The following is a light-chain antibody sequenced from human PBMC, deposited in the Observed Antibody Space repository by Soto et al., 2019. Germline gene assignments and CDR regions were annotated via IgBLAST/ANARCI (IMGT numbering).Light chain of an antibody. CDR3: QQRNSSPPWT. V-gene: IGKV3-11*01. J-gene: IGKJ1*01. CDR2: GAS. CDR1: QSVSSF. Sequence: EIVLTQSPATLSFSPWERATTXRKPSQSVSSFLAWYQQKPGQAPRLLIYGASNRATGIPARFSGSGSGTDFTLTISSLEPEDFAVYYCQQRNSSPPWTFGQGTKVDIK.